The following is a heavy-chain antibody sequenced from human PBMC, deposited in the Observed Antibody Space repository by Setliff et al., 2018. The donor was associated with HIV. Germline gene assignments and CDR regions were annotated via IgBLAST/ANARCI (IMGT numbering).Heavy chain of an antibody. D-gene: IGHD6-13*01. V-gene: IGHV1-3*01. Sequence: ASVKVSCKASGYTFTSYAMHWVRQAPGQRLEWMGWINAGNGNTKYSQKFQGRVTITRDTSASTAYMELSSLRSEDTAVYYCARGESAAAGTGVCDYWGQGTLVTVSS. CDR2: INAGNGNT. J-gene: IGHJ4*02. CDR3: ARGESAAAGTGVCDY. CDR1: GYTFTSYA.